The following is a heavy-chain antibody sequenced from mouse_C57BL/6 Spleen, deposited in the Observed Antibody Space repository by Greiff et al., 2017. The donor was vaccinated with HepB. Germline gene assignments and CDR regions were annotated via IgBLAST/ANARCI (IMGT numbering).Heavy chain of an antibody. V-gene: IGHV1-54*01. CDR3: ARRYYSNYVWFAY. D-gene: IGHD2-5*01. CDR2: INPGSGGT. Sequence: QVQLQQSGAELVRPGTSVKVSCKASGYAFTNYLIEWVKQRPGQGLEWIGVINPGSGGTNYNEKFKGKATLTADTSSSTAYMQLSSLTSEDSAVYFCARRYYSNYVWFAYWGQGTLVTVSA. CDR1: GYAFTNYL. J-gene: IGHJ3*01.